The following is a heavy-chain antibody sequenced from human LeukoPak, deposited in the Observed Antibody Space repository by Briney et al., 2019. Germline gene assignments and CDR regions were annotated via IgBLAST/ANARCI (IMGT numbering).Heavy chain of an antibody. CDR2: INPNSGGT. CDR3: ARVHYYGSGSLAY. J-gene: IGHJ4*02. CDR1: GYTFTGYY. V-gene: IGHV1-2*02. D-gene: IGHD3-10*01. Sequence: ASVKVSCKASGYTFTGYYMHWVRQAPGQGLEWMGWINPNSGGTNYAQKFQGRVTMTRDTSISTAYMELSRLRSDDTAVYYCARVHYYGSGSLAYWGQGTLVTVSS.